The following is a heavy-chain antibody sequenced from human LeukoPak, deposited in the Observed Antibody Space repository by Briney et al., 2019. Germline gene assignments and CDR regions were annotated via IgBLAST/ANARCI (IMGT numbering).Heavy chain of an antibody. D-gene: IGHD5-12*01. CDR3: ARRDVSGGYSGYNFDY. CDR1: GGSFSGYY. V-gene: IGHV4-34*01. J-gene: IGHJ4*02. CDR2: IYYSGST. Sequence: SETLSLTCAVYGGSFSGYYWSWIRQPPGKGLEWIGSIYYSGSTYYNPSLKSRVTISVDTSKNQFSLKLSSVTAADTAVYYCARRDVSGGYSGYNFDYWGQGTLVTVSS.